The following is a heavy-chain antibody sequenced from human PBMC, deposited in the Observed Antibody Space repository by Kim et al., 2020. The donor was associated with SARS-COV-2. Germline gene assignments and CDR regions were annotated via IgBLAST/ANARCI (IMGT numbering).Heavy chain of an antibody. J-gene: IGHJ4*02. D-gene: IGHD6-13*01. V-gene: IGHV4-31*03. CDR1: GGSISSGGYY. Sequence: SETLSLTCTVSGGSISSGGYYWSWIRQHPGKGLEWIGYIYYSGSTYYNPSLKSRVTISVDTSKNQFSLKLSSVTAADTAVYYCARDSIGSWFDYWGQGTLVTVSS. CDR2: IYYSGST. CDR3: ARDSIGSWFDY.